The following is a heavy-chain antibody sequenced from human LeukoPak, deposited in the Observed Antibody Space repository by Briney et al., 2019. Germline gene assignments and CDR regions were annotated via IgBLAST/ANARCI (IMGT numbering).Heavy chain of an antibody. CDR3: IRDEALWRLDY. D-gene: IGHD2-21*01. Sequence: PGGSLRLSCAASGFTFSNHWMHWVRQAPGKGLVWDSRIDEGGSNAMYADSVKGRFSISRDNAKNTVNLQMNSLRAEDTGVYYCIRDEALWRLDYWGQGTLVTVSS. CDR2: IDEGGSNA. CDR1: GFTFSNHW. V-gene: IGHV3-74*03. J-gene: IGHJ4*02.